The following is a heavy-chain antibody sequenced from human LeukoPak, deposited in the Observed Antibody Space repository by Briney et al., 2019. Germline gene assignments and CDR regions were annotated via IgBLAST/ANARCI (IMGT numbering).Heavy chain of an antibody. V-gene: IGHV4-59*01. CDR3: ARGRMVRGVVTQNFDY. Sequence: SETLSLTCSVSGGSISTYYWSWIRQPPGKGLEWIGYIYYSGFTNYNPSLKSRATISVDTSKDQFSLNLSSVTAADAAMYYCARGRMVRGVVTQNFDYWGQGTLVTVSS. CDR1: GGSISTYY. J-gene: IGHJ4*02. D-gene: IGHD3-10*01. CDR2: IYYSGFT.